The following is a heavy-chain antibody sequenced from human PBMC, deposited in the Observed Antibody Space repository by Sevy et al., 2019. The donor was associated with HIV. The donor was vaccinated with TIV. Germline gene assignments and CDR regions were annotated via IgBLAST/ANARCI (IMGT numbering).Heavy chain of an antibody. V-gene: IGHV3-23*01. CDR2: LSFGCGKI. D-gene: IGHD2-8*01. CDR3: AREGCTRPHDY. J-gene: IGHJ4*02. CDR1: GFAFYDYS. Sequence: GSLRLSCAASGFAFYDYSMSWIRQAPGKGLEWVTTLSFGCGKINYADSVKGRFTISRDNLKNSFYLQMDNLRVEDTALYYCAREGCTRPHDYWGQGTRVTVSS.